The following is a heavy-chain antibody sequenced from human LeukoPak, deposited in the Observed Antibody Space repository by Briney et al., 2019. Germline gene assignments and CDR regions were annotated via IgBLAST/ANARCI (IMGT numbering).Heavy chain of an antibody. CDR3: AKGRADSSGWYGGGSDY. J-gene: IGHJ4*02. D-gene: IGHD6-19*01. CDR2: ISGSGGST. Sequence: GGSLRLSCAASGFTFSSYGMSWGRQAPGKGLEWVSAISGSGGSTYYADSVKGRFTISRDNSKNTLYLQMNSLRAEDTAVYYCAKGRADSSGWYGGGSDYWGQGTLVTVSS. V-gene: IGHV3-23*01. CDR1: GFTFSSYG.